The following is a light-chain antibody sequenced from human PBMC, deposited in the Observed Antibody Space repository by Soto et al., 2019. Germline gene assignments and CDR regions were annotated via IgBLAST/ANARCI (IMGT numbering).Light chain of an antibody. Sequence: QAVVTQEPSLTVSPGGTVTLTCASSTGAVTSGYYPNWFQQKPGQAPRPLIYSTSNKHSWTPARFSGSLLGGKAALTLSGVQPEDEAEYYCLLYYGGVWVFGGGTKVTVL. J-gene: IGLJ3*02. CDR1: TGAVTSGYY. CDR2: STS. V-gene: IGLV7-43*01. CDR3: LLYYGGVWV.